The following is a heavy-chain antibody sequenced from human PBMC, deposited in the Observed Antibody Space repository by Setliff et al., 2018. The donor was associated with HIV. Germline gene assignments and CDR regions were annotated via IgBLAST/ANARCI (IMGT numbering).Heavy chain of an antibody. CDR1: GVSVNNDDDY. V-gene: IGHV4-39*01. J-gene: IGHJ4*01. CDR2: IHQSGTA. Sequence: PSETLSLTCAVSGVSVNNDDDYWGWIRQPPGKGLEWIAIIHQSGTAHKRPSLKSRVTISIDTSENPFSLKLSGVTAADTAIYYCARQVGEGKWYLDSWGHGTLVTSPQ. CDR3: ARQVGEGKWYLDS. D-gene: IGHD1-26*01.